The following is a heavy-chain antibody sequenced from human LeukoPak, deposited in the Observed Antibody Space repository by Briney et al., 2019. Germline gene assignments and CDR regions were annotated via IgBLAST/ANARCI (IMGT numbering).Heavy chain of an antibody. V-gene: IGHV4-39*07. CDR3: AREGGWFDP. J-gene: IGHJ5*02. D-gene: IGHD3-16*01. CDR2: IYYSGST. Sequence: PSETLSLTCTVSGGSISSSSYYWGWIRQPPGKGLEWIGSIYYSGSTYYNPSLKSRVTISVDTSKNQFSLKLSSVTAADTAVYYCAREGGWFDPWGQGTLVTVSS. CDR1: GGSISSSSYY.